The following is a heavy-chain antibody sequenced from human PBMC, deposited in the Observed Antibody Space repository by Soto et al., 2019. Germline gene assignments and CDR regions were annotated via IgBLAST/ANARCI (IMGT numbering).Heavy chain of an antibody. Sequence: QVQLVESGGGVVQPGMSLRLSCAASGFTFSSYAMHWFRQAPGKGLEWVAIISYDGSNKYYADSVKGRFTISRDNSKNTLYLEMNILRAEDTAVYYCAGGSRGAVAGTIDYWVQGTLVTVSS. D-gene: IGHD6-19*01. V-gene: IGHV3-30-3*01. CDR2: ISYDGSNK. CDR3: AGGSRGAVAGTIDY. J-gene: IGHJ4*02. CDR1: GFTFSSYA.